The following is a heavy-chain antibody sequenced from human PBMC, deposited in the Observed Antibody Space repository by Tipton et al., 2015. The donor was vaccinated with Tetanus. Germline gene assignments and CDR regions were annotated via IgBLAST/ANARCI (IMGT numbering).Heavy chain of an antibody. Sequence: TLSLTCAVYGGSFSGYYWSWIRQPPGKGLEWIGEINHSGSTNYNPSLKSRVTISVDTPKNQFSLKLSSVTAADTAVYYCARVSVAFDYWGQGTLVTVSS. CDR3: ARVSVAFDY. CDR2: INHSGST. J-gene: IGHJ4*02. CDR1: GGSFSGYY. V-gene: IGHV4-34*01. D-gene: IGHD6-19*01.